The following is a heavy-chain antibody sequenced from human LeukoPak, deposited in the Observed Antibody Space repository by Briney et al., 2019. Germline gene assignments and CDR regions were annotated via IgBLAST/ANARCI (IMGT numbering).Heavy chain of an antibody. J-gene: IGHJ6*03. D-gene: IGHD3-10*01. Sequence: ASVKVSCKASGGTFSSYAISWVRQAPGQGLEWMGWINTNTGNPTYAQGFTGRFVFSLDTPVSTAYLQISSLKAEDTAVYYCARDAGSGSYSHYYYYMDVWGKGTTVTVSS. V-gene: IGHV7-4-1*02. CDR2: INTNTGNP. CDR1: GGTFSSYA. CDR3: ARDAGSGSYSHYYYYMDV.